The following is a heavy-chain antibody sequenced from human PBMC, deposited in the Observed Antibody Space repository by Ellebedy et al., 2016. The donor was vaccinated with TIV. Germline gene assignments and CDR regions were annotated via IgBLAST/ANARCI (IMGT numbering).Heavy chain of an antibody. CDR1: GFTFSGSA. J-gene: IGHJ4*02. V-gene: IGHV3-73*01. D-gene: IGHD2-15*01. Sequence: GESLKISCAASGFTFSGSAIHWVRQASGKGLEGVGRIRSKDNSYATAYAASVEGRFGISRDDSENTAYLQMNSLKTEDTAVYYCTRLVDCSGGSCYLHFEDWGQGTLVTVSS. CDR3: TRLVDCSGGSCYLHFED. CDR2: IRSKDNSYAT.